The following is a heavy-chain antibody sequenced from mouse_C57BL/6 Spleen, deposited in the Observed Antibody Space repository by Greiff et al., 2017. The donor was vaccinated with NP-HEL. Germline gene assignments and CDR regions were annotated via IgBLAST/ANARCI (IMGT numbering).Heavy chain of an antibody. CDR1: GYTFTSYW. D-gene: IGHD2-2*01. J-gene: IGHJ4*01. V-gene: IGHV1-7*01. CDR3: ARWEYGYDDAMDY. Sequence: QVQLKQSGAELAKPGASVKLSCKASGYTFTSYWMHWVKQRPGQGLEWIGYINPSSGYTKYNQKFKDKATLTADKSSSTAYMQLSSLTYEDSAVYYCARWEYGYDDAMDYWSQGTSVTVSS. CDR2: INPSSGYT.